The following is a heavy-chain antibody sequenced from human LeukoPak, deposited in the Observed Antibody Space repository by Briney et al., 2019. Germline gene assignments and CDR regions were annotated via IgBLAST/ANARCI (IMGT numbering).Heavy chain of an antibody. V-gene: IGHV4-30-4*01. Sequence: SETLSLTCTVSGGSISSGDYYWSWIRQPPGKGLEWIGYIYYSGSTYYNPSLESRVTISVDTSKNQFSLKLRSVTAADTAVYYCARAPTLLSHRRFDYWGQGTLVTVSS. D-gene: IGHD3-10*01. J-gene: IGHJ4*02. CDR1: GGSISSGDYY. CDR3: ARAPTLLSHRRFDY. CDR2: IYYSGST.